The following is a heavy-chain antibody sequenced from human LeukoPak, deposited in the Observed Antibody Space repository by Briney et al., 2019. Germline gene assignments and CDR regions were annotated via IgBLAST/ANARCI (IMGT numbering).Heavy chain of an antibody. V-gene: IGHV4-59*01. CDR3: ARDRYSYGVDY. Sequence: SETLSLTCTVSGGSISSYYWSWIRQPPGKGLEWIGYIYYSGSTNYNPSLKSRVTISVDTSKNQFSLKLSSVPAADTAVYYCARDRYSYGVDYWGQGTLVTVSS. CDR2: IYYSGST. CDR1: GGSISSYY. J-gene: IGHJ4*02. D-gene: IGHD5-18*01.